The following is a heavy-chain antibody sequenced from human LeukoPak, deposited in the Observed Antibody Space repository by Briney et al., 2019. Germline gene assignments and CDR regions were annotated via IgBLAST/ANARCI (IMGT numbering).Heavy chain of an antibody. J-gene: IGHJ4*02. CDR2: FSGGDGSP. CDR1: GFTFSSYA. CDR3: AKNGWLRSSGLWGDY. V-gene: IGHV3-23*01. Sequence: GGSLRLSCVASGFTFSSYAMTWFRQAPGKGLEWVSSFSGGDGSPYHADSVKGRFTISRANSKSTLYLQMNSLRAEDTAIYYCAKNGWLRSSGLWGDYWGQGALVTVSS. D-gene: IGHD5-12*01.